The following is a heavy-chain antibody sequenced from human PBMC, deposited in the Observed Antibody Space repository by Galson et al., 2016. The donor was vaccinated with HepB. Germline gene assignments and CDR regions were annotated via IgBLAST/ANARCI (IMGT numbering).Heavy chain of an antibody. CDR3: HVWFGESRYGVDV. D-gene: IGHD3-10*01. CDR2: ISSDGSKT. Sequence: SLRLSCAASGFTSSSYWMHWARQAPGKGLVWVSRISSDGSKTTYAASVKGRFTISRDNAKNTLSLQMNSLRVEDTAVYYCHVWFGESRYGVDVWGQGTTVTVSS. CDR1: GFTSSSYW. J-gene: IGHJ6*02. V-gene: IGHV3-74*01.